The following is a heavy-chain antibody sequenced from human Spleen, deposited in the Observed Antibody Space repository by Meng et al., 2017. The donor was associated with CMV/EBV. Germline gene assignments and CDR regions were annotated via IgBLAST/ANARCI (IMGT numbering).Heavy chain of an antibody. Sequence: ASVKVSCKASGYTFISYGITWVRQAPGQGLEWMGWISVYNGNTKYAQKLQGRVTMTTDQSTSTAYMELRSLRSDDTAMYYCARVARYCTNTSSCFDYWGQGTLVTVSS. V-gene: IGHV1-18*01. J-gene: IGHJ4*02. CDR3: ARVARYCTNTSSCFDY. CDR1: GYTFISYG. CDR2: ISVYNGNT. D-gene: IGHD2-2*01.